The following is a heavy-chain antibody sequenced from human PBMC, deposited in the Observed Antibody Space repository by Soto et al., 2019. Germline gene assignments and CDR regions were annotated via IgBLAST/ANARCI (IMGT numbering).Heavy chain of an antibody. CDR1: GGSFSGYY. J-gene: IGHJ4*02. D-gene: IGHD2-8*02. CDR2: INHMGST. CDR3: ARDKITGVFDY. Sequence: QVQLQQWGAGLLKPSETLSLTCAVYGGSFSGYYWTWIRQPPGTGLEWIGEINHMGSTNDNPSLRSRVPISVEPSKNQFSLKLTSVTAADTAVYYFARDKITGVFDYWGQGTLVTVSS. V-gene: IGHV4-34*01.